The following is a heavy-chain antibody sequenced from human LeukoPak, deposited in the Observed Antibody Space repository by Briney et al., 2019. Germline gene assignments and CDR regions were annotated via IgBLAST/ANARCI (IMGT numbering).Heavy chain of an antibody. J-gene: IGHJ4*02. V-gene: IGHV3-7*04. CDR2: IKPDGSES. CDR3: ARDEVAAPGGDY. D-gene: IGHD6-25*01. Sequence: GGSLRLSCAASGFSFGTYWMNWVRQAPGKGLEWVANIKPDGSESSYGDSVKGRFTISRDNAKNSLYLEMNSLGADDTADYYCARDEVAAPGGDYWGQRPLVTVSP. CDR1: GFSFGTYW.